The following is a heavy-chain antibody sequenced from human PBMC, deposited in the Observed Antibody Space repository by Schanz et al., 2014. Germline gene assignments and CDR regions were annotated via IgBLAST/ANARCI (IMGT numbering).Heavy chain of an antibody. Sequence: EVQLLDSGGGLVQPGGSLRLSVAASGFTFSTYAISWFRRPPGKGLGWVSAISGSGGSTYYADSVKGRFTISRDNSKNTLYLQMNSLRAEDTAVYYCAKDPSHGDYDYYFDYWGQGTLVTVSS. V-gene: IGHV3-23*01. CDR1: GFTFSTYA. CDR3: AKDPSHGDYDYYFDY. J-gene: IGHJ4*02. CDR2: ISGSGGST. D-gene: IGHD3-22*01.